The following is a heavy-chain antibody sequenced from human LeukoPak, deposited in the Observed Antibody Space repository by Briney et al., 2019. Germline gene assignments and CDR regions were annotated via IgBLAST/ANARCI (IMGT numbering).Heavy chain of an antibody. Sequence: GGSLRLPCAASGFTFSSYSMNWVRQAPGKGLEWVSSISSSSSYIYYADSVKGRFTISRDNAKNSLYLQMNSLRAEDTAVYYCARVDDYSNSLDYWGQGTLVTVSS. J-gene: IGHJ4*02. V-gene: IGHV3-21*01. CDR1: GFTFSSYS. D-gene: IGHD4-11*01. CDR2: ISSSSSYI. CDR3: ARVDDYSNSLDY.